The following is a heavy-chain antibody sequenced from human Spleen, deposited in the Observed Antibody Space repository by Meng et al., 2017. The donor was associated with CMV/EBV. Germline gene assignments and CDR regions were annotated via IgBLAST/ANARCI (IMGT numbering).Heavy chain of an antibody. CDR1: GGSFSGYY. Sequence: GGSFSGYYWSWIRQPPGKGLEWIGEINHSGSTNYNPSLKSRVTISVDTSKNQFSLKLSSVTAADTAVYYCAAGRYCSSTSCYGWFDPWGQGTLVTVSS. CDR3: AAGRYCSSTSCYGWFDP. J-gene: IGHJ5*02. CDR2: INHSGST. D-gene: IGHD2-2*01. V-gene: IGHV4-34*01.